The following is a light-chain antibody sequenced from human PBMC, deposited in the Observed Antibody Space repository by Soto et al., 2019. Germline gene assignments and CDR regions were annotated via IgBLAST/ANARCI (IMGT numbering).Light chain of an antibody. V-gene: IGKV1-5*01. CDR2: DAS. CDR1: QSISSL. CDR3: QQYSSYST. J-gene: IGKJ1*01. Sequence: DIQMTQSPSTLSASIGDRVTITCRASQSISSLLAWYQQKPGKTPKLLIYDASDLESGVPSRFSGGGFGTDSTLTISSLQPDDFATYYCQQYSSYSTFGQGTKVDIK.